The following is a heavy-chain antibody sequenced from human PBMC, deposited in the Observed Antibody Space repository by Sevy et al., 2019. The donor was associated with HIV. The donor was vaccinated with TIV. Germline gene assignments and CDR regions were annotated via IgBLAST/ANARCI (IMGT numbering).Heavy chain of an antibody. V-gene: IGHV3-7*01. CDR2: IKQDGSVK. Sequence: GGSLRLSCAASGFTFSSYWMNWVRQAPGKGLEWVGNIKQDGSVKYYVDSVKGRFTISRDNAKNSLYLQMNSLRAEDTAVYSCARDAYSLGAFDIWGQGTVVTGSS. J-gene: IGHJ3*02. CDR3: ARDAYSLGAFDI. D-gene: IGHD4-4*01. CDR1: GFTFSSYW.